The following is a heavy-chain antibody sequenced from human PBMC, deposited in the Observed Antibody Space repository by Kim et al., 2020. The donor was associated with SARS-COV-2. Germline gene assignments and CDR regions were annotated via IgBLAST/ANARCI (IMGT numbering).Heavy chain of an antibody. CDR1: GFTFSSYS. Sequence: GGSLRLSCAASGFTFSSYSMNWVRQAPGKGLEWVSSISSSSSYIYYADSVKGRFTISRDNAKNSLYLQMNSLRAEDTAVYYCARDRRRGYSGYDLYYYYGMDVWGQGTTVTVSS. CDR3: ARDRRRGYSGYDLYYYYGMDV. J-gene: IGHJ6*02. D-gene: IGHD5-12*01. V-gene: IGHV3-21*01. CDR2: ISSSSSYI.